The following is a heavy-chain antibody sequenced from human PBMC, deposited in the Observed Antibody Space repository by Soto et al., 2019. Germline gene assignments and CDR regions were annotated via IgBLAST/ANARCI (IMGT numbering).Heavy chain of an antibody. CDR1: GFTFSSYA. Sequence: GGSLRLSCAASGFTFSSYAMHWVRQAPGKGLEWVAVISYDGSNKYYADSVKGRFTISRDNSKNTLYLQMNSLRAEDTAVYYCARDLNWNSQNWFDPWGQGTLVTVSS. CDR2: ISYDGSNK. V-gene: IGHV3-30-3*01. D-gene: IGHD1-7*01. J-gene: IGHJ5*02. CDR3: ARDLNWNSQNWFDP.